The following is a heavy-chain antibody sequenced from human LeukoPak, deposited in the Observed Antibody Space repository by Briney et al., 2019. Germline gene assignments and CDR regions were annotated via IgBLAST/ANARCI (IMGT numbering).Heavy chain of an antibody. CDR2: ISSSSSYI. CDR1: GFTFSSYS. J-gene: IGHJ3*02. CDR3: ARDRPDYGDAGGQAFDI. D-gene: IGHD4-17*01. V-gene: IGHV3-21*01. Sequence: PGGSLRLSCAASGFTFSSYSMNWVRQAPGKGLEWVSSISSSSSYIYYADSVKGRFTISRDNAKNSLYLQMNSLRAEDTAVYYCARDRPDYGDAGGQAFDIWGQGTMVTVSS.